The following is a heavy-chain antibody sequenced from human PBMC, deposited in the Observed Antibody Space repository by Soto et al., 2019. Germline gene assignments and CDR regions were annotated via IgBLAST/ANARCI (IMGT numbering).Heavy chain of an antibody. J-gene: IGHJ4*02. CDR2: IYYSGST. CDR3: ARSFGVAAAGPFDY. D-gene: IGHD6-13*01. V-gene: IGHV4-39*07. CDR1: GGSISSSSYY. Sequence: PSETLSLTCTVSGGSISSSSYYWGWIRQPPGKGLEWIGNIYYSGSTYYNPSLKSRVTISVDTSKNQFSLKLSSVTAADTAVYYRARSFGVAAAGPFDYWGQGTPVTVSS.